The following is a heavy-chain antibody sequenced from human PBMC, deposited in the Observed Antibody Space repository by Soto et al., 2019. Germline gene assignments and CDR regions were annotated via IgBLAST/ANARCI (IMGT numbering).Heavy chain of an antibody. Sequence: LRLSCAASGFTVSNNYMSWVRQAPGKGLEWVSVIYSGGNTYYAVSVKSRITINPDTSKNQFSLQLNSVTPEDTAVYYCARGLSSGRNNWFDPWGQGTLVTVS. J-gene: IGHJ5*02. D-gene: IGHD6-19*01. V-gene: IGHV3-66*01. CDR2: IYSGGNT. CDR3: ARGLSSGRNNWFDP. CDR1: GFTVSNNY.